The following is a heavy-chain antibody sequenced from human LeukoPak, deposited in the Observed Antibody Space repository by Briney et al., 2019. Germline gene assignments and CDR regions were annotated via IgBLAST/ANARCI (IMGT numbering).Heavy chain of an antibody. CDR1: GGSINSYY. CDR3: ASLAVIAAAGTADY. D-gene: IGHD6-13*01. CDR2: IYYSGST. J-gene: IGHJ4*02. V-gene: IGHV4-59*01. Sequence: SETLSLTCTVSGGSINSYYWSWIRQPPGKGLEWIGYIYYSGSTNYNPSLKSRVTISVDTPKNQFSLKLSSVTAADTAVYYCASLAVIAAAGTADYWGQGTLVTVSS.